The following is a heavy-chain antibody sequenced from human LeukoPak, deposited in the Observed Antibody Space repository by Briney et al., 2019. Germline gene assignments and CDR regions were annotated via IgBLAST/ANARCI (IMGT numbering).Heavy chain of an antibody. J-gene: IGHJ4*02. D-gene: IGHD3-16*02. V-gene: IGHV4-34*01. CDR1: GGSISSYY. CDR3: ARGRKDYDYVWGSYRYTGFYFDY. CDR2: INHSGST. Sequence: SETLSLTCTVSGGSISSYYWSWIRQPPGKGLEWIGEINHSGSTNYNPSLKSRVTISVDTSKNQFSLKLSSVTAADTAVYYCARGRKDYDYVWGSYRYTGFYFDYWGQGTLVTVSS.